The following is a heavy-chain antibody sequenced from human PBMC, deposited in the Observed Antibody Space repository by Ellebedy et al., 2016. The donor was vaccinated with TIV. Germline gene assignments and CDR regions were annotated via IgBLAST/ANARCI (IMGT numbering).Heavy chain of an antibody. Sequence: SETLSLTCAVYSGSFSGYYWSWIRQPPGKGLEWIGEINHSGSTNYNPSLKSRVTISVDTSKNQFSLKLSSVTAADTAVYYCARGTYYYGSGSYYPNYYYYYGMDVWGQGTTVTVSS. J-gene: IGHJ6*02. V-gene: IGHV4-34*01. CDR1: SGSFSGYY. CDR2: INHSGST. D-gene: IGHD3-10*01. CDR3: ARGTYYYGSGSYYPNYYYYYGMDV.